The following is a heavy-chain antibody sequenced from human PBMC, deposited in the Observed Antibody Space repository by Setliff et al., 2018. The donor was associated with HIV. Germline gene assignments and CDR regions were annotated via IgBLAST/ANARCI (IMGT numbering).Heavy chain of an antibody. D-gene: IGHD3-22*01. Sequence: SETLSLTCTVSGGSISNSRYYWSWVRRPPGRGLEWIGSISDTGNTNYNPSLKSRLTISVDTSKNQFSLKLSSVTAADTAGFYCARLTTTYYYDSSAYYHPVWGQGTLVTVSS. V-gene: IGHV4-39*07. CDR2: ISDTGNT. J-gene: IGHJ4*02. CDR1: GGSISNSRYY. CDR3: ARLTTTYYYDSSAYYHPV.